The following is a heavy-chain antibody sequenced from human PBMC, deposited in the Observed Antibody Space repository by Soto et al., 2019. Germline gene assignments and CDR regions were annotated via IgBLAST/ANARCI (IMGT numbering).Heavy chain of an antibody. CDR3: ARDLPDGSGFDY. CDR1: GFTFSSYG. V-gene: IGHV3-33*01. D-gene: IGHD6-19*01. J-gene: IGHJ4*02. Sequence: GGSLRLSCAASGFTFSSYGIHWGRQAPGKGLEWVAVIWYDGSNKYYADSVKGRFTISRDNSKNTLYLQMNSLRVEDTAVYYCARDLPDGSGFDYWGQGTLVTVSS. CDR2: IWYDGSNK.